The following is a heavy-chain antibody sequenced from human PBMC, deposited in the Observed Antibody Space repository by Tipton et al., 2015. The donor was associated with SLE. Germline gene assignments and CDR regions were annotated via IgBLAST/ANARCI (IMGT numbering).Heavy chain of an antibody. V-gene: IGHV4-4*07. D-gene: IGHD3-22*01. Sequence: TLSLTCTVSGGSISSYYWSWIRQPAGKGLEWIGCIYTNGSTNYNPSLKSRVTISVDTSKNQLSLRLNSVTAADTAVYYCARGFYTDTSGNYGCFDIWGQGTMVPVSS. CDR3: ARGFYTDTSGNYGCFDI. J-gene: IGHJ3*02. CDR2: IYTNGST. CDR1: GGSISSYY.